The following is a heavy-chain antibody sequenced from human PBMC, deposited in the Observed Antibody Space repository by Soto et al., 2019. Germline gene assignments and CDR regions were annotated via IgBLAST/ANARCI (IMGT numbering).Heavy chain of an antibody. Sequence: QVQLQESGPGLVKPSQTLSLTCTVSGGPISSGGYYWSWIRQHPGKGLEWIGYIYYSGSTYYNPSLKSRVTISVDTSKNQYSLKLSSVTAAETAVYYCARSMGSYYDYWGQGTLVTVSS. CDR3: ARSMGSYYDY. CDR1: GGPISSGGYY. V-gene: IGHV4-31*03. D-gene: IGHD3-10*01. J-gene: IGHJ4*02. CDR2: IYYSGST.